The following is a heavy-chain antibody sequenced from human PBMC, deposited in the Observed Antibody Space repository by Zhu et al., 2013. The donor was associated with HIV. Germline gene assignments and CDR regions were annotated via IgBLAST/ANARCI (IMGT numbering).Heavy chain of an antibody. Sequence: QVQLVQSGAEVKKPGSSVKVSCKASGGTFSNYTITWVRQAPGQGLEWMGGIIPIFGSANHAQKFQGRVTITADESTSTAYMELSSLRSEDTAVYYCSRRAFYYDSSWFDPWGQGTLVTVSS. CDR1: GGTFSNYT. CDR3: SRRAFYYDSSWFDP. V-gene: IGHV1-69*01. CDR2: IIPIFGSA. J-gene: IGHJ5*02. D-gene: IGHD3-22*01.